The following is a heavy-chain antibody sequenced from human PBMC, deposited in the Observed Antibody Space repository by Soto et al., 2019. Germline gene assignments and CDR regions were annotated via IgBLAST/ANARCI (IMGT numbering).Heavy chain of an antibody. Sequence: QVQLVQSGAEVKKPGSSVKVSCKASGGTFSSYAISWVRQAPGQGLEWMGGIIPIFGTANYAQKFQGRVTITADESTSTAYMELSSLRSEDTAVYYCAGCPGSSGYYSNYYGMDVWGQGTTVTVSS. D-gene: IGHD3-22*01. CDR2: IIPIFGTA. V-gene: IGHV1-69*01. CDR1: GGTFSSYA. CDR3: AGCPGSSGYYSNYYGMDV. J-gene: IGHJ6*02.